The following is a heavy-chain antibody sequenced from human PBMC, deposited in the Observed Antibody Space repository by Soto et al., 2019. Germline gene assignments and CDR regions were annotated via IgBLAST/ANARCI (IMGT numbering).Heavy chain of an antibody. D-gene: IGHD3-9*01. V-gene: IGHV1-18*01. CDR3: ARNAAGYDILTGYYTGWFDT. CDR2: ISAYNGNT. Sequence: QVQLVQSGAEVKKPGASVKVSCKASGYTFTSYGISWVRQAPGQGLEWMGWISAYNGNTNYAQKLQGRVTMTTDTSTSTAYMEMRSLRSDDTGVYYCARNAAGYDILTGYYTGWFDTWGQGTLVTVSS. J-gene: IGHJ5*02. CDR1: GYTFTSYG.